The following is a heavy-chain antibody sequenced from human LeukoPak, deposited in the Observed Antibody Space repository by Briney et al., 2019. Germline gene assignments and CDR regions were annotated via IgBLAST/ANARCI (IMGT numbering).Heavy chain of an antibody. CDR1: GFTFSSYS. J-gene: IGHJ5*02. CDR3: ARDGRGDYCSGGSCLMFDP. CDR2: ISSSSSYI. D-gene: IGHD2-15*01. Sequence: GSLRLSCAASGFTFSSYSLNWVRQAPGKGLEWVSSISSSSSYIYYADSVKGRFTISRDNAKNSLFLQMNSLRVEDTAVYYCARDGRGDYCSGGSCLMFDPWGQGTLVTVSS. V-gene: IGHV3-21*01.